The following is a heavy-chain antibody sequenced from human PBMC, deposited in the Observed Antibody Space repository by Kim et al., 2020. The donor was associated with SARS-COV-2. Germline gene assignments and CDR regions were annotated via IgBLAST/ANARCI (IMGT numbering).Heavy chain of an antibody. V-gene: IGHV3-21*01. D-gene: IGHD3-9*01. CDR3: ARDARYFDWLSQGYGMDV. J-gene: IGHJ6*02. CDR1: GFTFSSYS. CDR2: ISSSSSYI. Sequence: GGSLRLSCAASGFTFSSYSMNCVRQAPGKGLEWVSSISSSSSYIYYADSVKGRFTISRDNAKNSLYLQMNSLRAEDTAVYYCARDARYFDWLSQGYGMDVWGQGTTVTVSS.